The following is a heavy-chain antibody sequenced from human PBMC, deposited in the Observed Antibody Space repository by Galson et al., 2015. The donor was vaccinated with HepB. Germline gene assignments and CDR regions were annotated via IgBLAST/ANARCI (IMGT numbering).Heavy chain of an antibody. CDR3: AKARGPSGDYELDY. Sequence: SLRLSCAASGFTFSSYGMHWVRQAPGKGLEWVAVISYDGSNKYYADSVKGRFTISRDNSKNTLYLQMNSLRAEDTAVYYCAKARGPSGDYELDYWGQGTLVTVSS. J-gene: IGHJ4*02. D-gene: IGHD4-17*01. CDR2: ISYDGSNK. CDR1: GFTFSSYG. V-gene: IGHV3-30*18.